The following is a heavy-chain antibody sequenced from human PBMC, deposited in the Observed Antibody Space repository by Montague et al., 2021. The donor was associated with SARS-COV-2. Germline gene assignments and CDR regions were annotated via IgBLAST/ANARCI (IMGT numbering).Heavy chain of an antibody. CDR2: IYPSGDT. CDR1: AGSINNYY. V-gene: IGHV4-4*07. CDR3: ASSYGSGYYGFDY. J-gene: IGHJ4*02. D-gene: IGHD3-10*01. Sequence: SETLSLTCTVSAGSINNYYWSWIRQSAGKGLEWIGRIYPSGDTNYNPSLKSRVTVSVDTSKSQFPLNLNSLTVADTAVYYCASSYGSGYYGFDYWGQGIPVTVSS.